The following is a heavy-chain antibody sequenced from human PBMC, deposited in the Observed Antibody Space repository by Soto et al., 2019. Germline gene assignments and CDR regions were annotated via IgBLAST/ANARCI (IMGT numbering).Heavy chain of an antibody. Sequence: GGSLRLSCAASGFTFSSYAMSWVRQAPGKGLEWVSAISGSGGSTYYADSVKGRFTISRDNSKNTLYLQMNSLRAEDTAVYYCAKDFPGDDYYGSGSYYNDYWGQGTLVTVSS. J-gene: IGHJ4*02. CDR2: ISGSGGST. V-gene: IGHV3-23*01. CDR1: GFTFSSYA. D-gene: IGHD3-10*01. CDR3: AKDFPGDDYYGSGSYYNDY.